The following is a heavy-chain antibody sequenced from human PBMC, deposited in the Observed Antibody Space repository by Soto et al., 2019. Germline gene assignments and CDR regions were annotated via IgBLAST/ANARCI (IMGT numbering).Heavy chain of an antibody. J-gene: IGHJ5*02. CDR2: IVVGSGET. V-gene: IGHV1-58*01. CDR3: ATEAEGWFDP. Sequence: GASMKVSCKASGFTFTNSAVQWVRQARGQRLEWKGWIVVGSGETIYAQKFQGRVTMTEDTSTDTAYMELSSLRSEDTAVYYCATEAEGWFDPWGQGTLVTVSS. CDR1: GFTFTNSA. D-gene: IGHD2-15*01.